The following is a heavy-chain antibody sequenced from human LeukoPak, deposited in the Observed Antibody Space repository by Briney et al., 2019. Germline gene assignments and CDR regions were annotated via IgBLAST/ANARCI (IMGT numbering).Heavy chain of an antibody. Sequence: SETLSLTCTVSGGSISSYYWSWIRQPAGKGLEWIGRIYTSGSTNYNPSLKSRVTMSVDTSKNQFSLKLSSVTAADTAVYYCAREYYDSSGYLPGNYFDYWGQGTLVTVSS. CDR2: IYTSGST. D-gene: IGHD3-22*01. CDR3: AREYYDSSGYLPGNYFDY. V-gene: IGHV4-4*07. J-gene: IGHJ4*02. CDR1: GGSISSYY.